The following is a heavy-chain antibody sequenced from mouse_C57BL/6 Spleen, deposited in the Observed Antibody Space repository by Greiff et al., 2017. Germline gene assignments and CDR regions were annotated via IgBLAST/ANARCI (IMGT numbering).Heavy chain of an antibody. J-gene: IGHJ4*01. CDR2: ISSGSSTI. CDR1: GFTFSDYG. V-gene: IGHV5-17*01. Sequence: DVHLVESGGGLVKPGGSLKLSCAASGFTFSDYGMHWVRQAPEKGLEWVAYISSGSSTIYYADTVKGRFTISRDNAKNTLFLQMTSLRSEDTAMYYCAREGIYYAMDYWGQGTSVTVSS. CDR3: AREGIYYAMDY.